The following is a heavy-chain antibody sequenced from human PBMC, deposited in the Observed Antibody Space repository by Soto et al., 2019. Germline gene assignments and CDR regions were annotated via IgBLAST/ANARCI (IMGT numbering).Heavy chain of an antibody. J-gene: IGHJ6*02. V-gene: IGHV4-34*01. Sequence: PSETLSLTCAVYGGSFSGYYWSWIRQPPGKGLEWIGEINHSGSTNYNPSLKSRVTISVDTSKNQFSLKLSSVTAADTAVYYCARGVTYSSSSDYYYYYYGMDVWGQGTTVTVSS. CDR2: INHSGST. CDR3: ARGVTYSSSSDYYYYYYGMDV. CDR1: GGSFSGYY. D-gene: IGHD6-6*01.